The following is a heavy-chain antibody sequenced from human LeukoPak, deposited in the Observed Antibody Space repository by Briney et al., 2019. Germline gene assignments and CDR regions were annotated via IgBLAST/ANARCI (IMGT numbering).Heavy chain of an antibody. V-gene: IGHV3-7*01. CDR3: ARDVVYSGTTYYYYYMDV. CDR1: GFTFSSYW. D-gene: IGHD2-2*01. Sequence: GSLRLSCAASGFTFSSYWMSWVRQAPGKGLEWVANIKQDGSEKYYVDSVKGRFTISRDNAKNSLYLQMNSLRAEDTAVYYCARDVVYSGTTYYYYYMDVWGKGTTVTVSS. CDR2: IKQDGSEK. J-gene: IGHJ6*03.